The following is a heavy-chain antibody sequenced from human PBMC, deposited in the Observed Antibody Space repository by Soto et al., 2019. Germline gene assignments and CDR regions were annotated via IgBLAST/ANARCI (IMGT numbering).Heavy chain of an antibody. CDR3: ARAPGYSGNWFDP. CDR2: INHSGST. Sequence: SETLSLTCAVYGGSFSGYYWTWIRQPPGTGLEWIGEINHSGSTNYNPSLKSRVTISVDTSKNQFSLKLTSVTAADTAVYYCARAPGYSGNWFDPWGQGTLVT. J-gene: IGHJ5*02. D-gene: IGHD1-26*01. V-gene: IGHV4-34*01. CDR1: GGSFSGYY.